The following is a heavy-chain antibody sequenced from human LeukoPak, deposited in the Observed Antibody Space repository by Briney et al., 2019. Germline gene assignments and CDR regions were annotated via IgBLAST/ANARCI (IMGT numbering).Heavy chain of an antibody. Sequence: LGRSLRLSCAASGFTFDDYAMHWVRQAPGKGLEWVSGISWNSGSIGYADSVKGRFTISRDDAKNSLFLQMSSLRAEDTAVYYCARHPSGTDYGFDYWGQGTLVTVSS. CDR1: GFTFDDYA. V-gene: IGHV3-9*01. CDR2: ISWNSGSI. CDR3: ARHPSGTDYGFDY. J-gene: IGHJ4*02. D-gene: IGHD1-26*01.